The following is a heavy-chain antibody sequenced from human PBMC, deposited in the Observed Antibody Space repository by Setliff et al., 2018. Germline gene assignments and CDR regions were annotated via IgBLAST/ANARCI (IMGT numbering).Heavy chain of an antibody. D-gene: IGHD3-22*01. CDR2: ISAYNGNT. CDR3: ARSPGRGGYYYLTLYY. CDR1: GYTFISYG. J-gene: IGHJ4*02. V-gene: IGHV1-18*01. Sequence: ASVKVSCKASGYTFISYGISWVRQAPGQGLEWMGWISAYNGNTNYAQKLQGRVTMTTDTSTSTAYMELSSVTAADTAVYYCARSPGRGGYYYLTLYYWGQGTLVTVSS.